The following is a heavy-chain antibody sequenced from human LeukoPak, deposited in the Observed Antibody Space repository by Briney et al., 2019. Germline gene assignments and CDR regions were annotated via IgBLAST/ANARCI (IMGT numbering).Heavy chain of an antibody. CDR1: GYTFTGYY. D-gene: IGHD6-13*01. CDR2: INPNSGGT. Sequence: GASVKVSCKASGYTFTGYYMHWVRQAPGQGLEWMGWINPNSGGTNYAQKFQGRVTMTRDTSISTAYMELSRLRSDDTAVYYCARDIGSWYSAAFDIWGQGTMVTVSS. J-gene: IGHJ3*02. CDR3: ARDIGSWYSAAFDI. V-gene: IGHV1-2*02.